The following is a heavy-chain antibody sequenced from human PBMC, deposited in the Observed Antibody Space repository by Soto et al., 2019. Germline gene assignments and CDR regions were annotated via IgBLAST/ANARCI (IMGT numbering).Heavy chain of an antibody. CDR2: IYSSGRA. V-gene: IGHV4-59*01. J-gene: IGHJ6*02. CDR3: AGMSFTGFGELFDSFYFSGLDV. Sequence: SSETLSLTCNVSGGSISSYYWTWIRQPPGKGLEWIGHIYSSGRANYNPSVQSRVTISLDTSKNHFSLNLSSVTAADTAVYYCAGMSFTGFGELFDSFYFSGLDVWGQGTTVTVSS. CDR1: GGSISSYY. D-gene: IGHD3-3*01.